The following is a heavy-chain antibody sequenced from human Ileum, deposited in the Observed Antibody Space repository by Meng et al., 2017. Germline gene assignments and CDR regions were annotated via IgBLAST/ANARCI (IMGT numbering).Heavy chain of an antibody. CDR1: GGSISSSNW. D-gene: IGHD1-7*01. J-gene: IGHJ4*02. CDR3: ASLRYNWNYSADY. CDR2: IYHSGST. Sequence: QGLLQEPGPGLVKPSGPLSLTCAVPGGSISSSNWWSWVRQPPGKGLEWIGEIYHSGSTNYNPSLKSRVTISVDKSKNQFSLKLSSVTAADTAVYYCASLRYNWNYSADYWGQGTLVTVSS. V-gene: IGHV4-4*02.